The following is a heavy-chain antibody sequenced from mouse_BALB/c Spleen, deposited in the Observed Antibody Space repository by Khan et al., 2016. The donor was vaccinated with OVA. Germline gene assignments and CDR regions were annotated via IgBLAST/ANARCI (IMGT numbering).Heavy chain of an antibody. Sequence: QVQLNQSGAELVRPGASVKLSCKTSGYIFTSYWIHWVKQRSGQGLEWIARIYPGTDNSYYNEKFTNKTTLPADKCSTTSYIKLSSLKSEDSDVYFCAREASLYPFDHWGQGTTLTGSS. J-gene: IGHJ2*01. CDR1: GYIFTSYW. CDR3: AREASLYPFDH. CDR2: IYPGTDNS. V-gene: IGHV1-76*01.